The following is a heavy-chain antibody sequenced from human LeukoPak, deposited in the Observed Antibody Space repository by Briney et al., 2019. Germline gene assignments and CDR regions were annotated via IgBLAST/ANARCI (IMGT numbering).Heavy chain of an antibody. J-gene: IGHJ4*02. V-gene: IGHV4-4*08. Sequence: SETLSLTCIVSGGSISSYNWNWIRQPPGKGLEWIGYMDNSGSTNNNPSLKSRVTISVDTSKNQFSLKLSSVTAADTAVYYCARERIAAAGTNLFDYWGQGTLVTVSS. CDR2: MDNSGST. CDR3: ARERIAAAGTNLFDY. D-gene: IGHD6-13*01. CDR1: GGSISSYN.